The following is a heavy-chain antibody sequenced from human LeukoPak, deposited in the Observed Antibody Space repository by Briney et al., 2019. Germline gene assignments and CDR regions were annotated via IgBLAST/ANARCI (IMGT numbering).Heavy chain of an antibody. Sequence: GGSLRLSCAASGFTFSSYAMNWVRQAPGKGLEWVSAINSNGGSTYYADSVKGRFTISRDNAKNSLYLQMNSLGAEDTAVYYCARAPIEVAGTGYFDYWGQGTLVTASS. CDR2: INSNGGST. D-gene: IGHD6-19*01. CDR3: ARAPIEVAGTGYFDY. V-gene: IGHV3-23*01. CDR1: GFTFSSYA. J-gene: IGHJ4*03.